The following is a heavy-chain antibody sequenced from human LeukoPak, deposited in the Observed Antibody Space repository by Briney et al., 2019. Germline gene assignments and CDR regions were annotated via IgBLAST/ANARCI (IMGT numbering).Heavy chain of an antibody. J-gene: IGHJ5*02. CDR2: IIPILGIA. CDR3: ARDREVRGVITHNWFDP. Sequence: SVKVSCKASGGTFSSYAISWVRQAPGQGLEWMGRIIPILGIANYAQKFQGRVTITADKSTSTAYMELSSLKSEDTAVYYCARDREVRGVITHNWFDPWGQGTLVTVSS. CDR1: GGTFSSYA. D-gene: IGHD3-10*01. V-gene: IGHV1-69*04.